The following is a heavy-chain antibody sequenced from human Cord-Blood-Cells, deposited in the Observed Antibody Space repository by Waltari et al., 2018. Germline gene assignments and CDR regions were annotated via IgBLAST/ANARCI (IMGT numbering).Heavy chain of an antibody. V-gene: IGHV4-4*07. CDR1: GGSISSYY. CDR2: IYTSGST. CDR3: ARGELAAHYYYYYYMDV. J-gene: IGHJ6*03. Sequence: QVQLQESGPGLVKPSETLSLTCTVSGGSISSYYWSWIRQPAGKGLEWSGRIYTSGSTHYNPSRKSRVTMSVDTSKNQFSLKLSSVTAADTAVYYCARGELAAHYYYYYYMDVWGKGTTVTVSS. D-gene: IGHD6-6*01.